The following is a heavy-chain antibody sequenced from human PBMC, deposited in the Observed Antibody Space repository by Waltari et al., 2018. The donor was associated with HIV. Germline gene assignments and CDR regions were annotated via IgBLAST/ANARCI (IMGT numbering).Heavy chain of an antibody. V-gene: IGHV2-70*01. CDR2: IDWDDDK. CDR3: ARTGIGAATYSCDC. Sequence: QFTLRESGPALAKPTQTPTPPCTSSGFSLSTSGMCVSWIRQPPGKPLEWLALIDWDDDKYYSSSLKTQLTTSKCPSKSQVVLTMTNMDPVDTATYYCARTGIGAATYSCDCWGQRTLVTVSS. CDR1: GFSLSTSGMC. D-gene: IGHD6-13*01. J-gene: IGHJ4*02.